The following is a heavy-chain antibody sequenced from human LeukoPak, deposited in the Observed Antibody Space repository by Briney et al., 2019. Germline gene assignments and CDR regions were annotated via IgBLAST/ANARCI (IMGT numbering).Heavy chain of an antibody. J-gene: IGHJ4*02. D-gene: IGHD4-17*01. V-gene: IGHV4-61*02. CDR2: VYATGSPDS. CDR1: GDSISSGGYY. CDR3: ARVNDFGDYVDF. Sequence: SETLSLTCTVSGDSISSGGYYWTWIRQPAGKGLEWIGRVYATGSPDSDSNPSLKSRVTLSVDTSNNQFSLKVSFVTAEDTAVYYCARVNDFGDYVDFWGPGTLVTVSS.